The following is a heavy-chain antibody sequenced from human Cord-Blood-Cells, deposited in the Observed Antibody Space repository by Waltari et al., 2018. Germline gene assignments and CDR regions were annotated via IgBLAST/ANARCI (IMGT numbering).Heavy chain of an antibody. CDR1: GYTLTELS. CDR2: FDPEDGET. D-gene: IGHD1-26*01. J-gene: IGHJ6*02. V-gene: IGHV1-24*01. Sequence: QVQLVQSGAEVKKPGASVKVSCKVSGYTLTELSMHWVRQAPGKGLEWMGGFDPEDGETIYAQKIQGSGTMTEDTSTDTAYMELSSLRSEDTAVYYCATPYSGSYYYYYGMDVWGQGTTVTVSS. CDR3: ATPYSGSYYYYYGMDV.